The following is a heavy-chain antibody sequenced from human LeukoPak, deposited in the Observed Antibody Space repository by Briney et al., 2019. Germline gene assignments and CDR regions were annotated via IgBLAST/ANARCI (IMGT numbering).Heavy chain of an antibody. CDR3: ATSGNYRFDY. J-gene: IGHJ4*02. CDR1: GFSFSSYR. V-gene: IGHV3-48*01. CDR2: ISGTSTTI. D-gene: IGHD1-26*01. Sequence: PGGSLRLSCAGSGFSFSSYRMNWVRQAPGKGLEWVSFISGTSTTIDYADSVKGRFTISRDNAQNSLYPQMNSLRGEDTAVYYCATSGNYRFDYWGQGTLVTVSS.